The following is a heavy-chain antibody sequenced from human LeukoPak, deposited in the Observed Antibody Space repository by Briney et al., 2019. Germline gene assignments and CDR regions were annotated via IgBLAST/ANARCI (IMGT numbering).Heavy chain of an antibody. CDR2: IYYSGST. Sequence: SETLSLTCTVSGGSISSSSYYWGWIRQPPGKGLEWIGSIYYSGSTYYNPSLKSRVTISVDTSKNQFSLKLSSVTAADTAVYYCARHIRPGYCSSTSCYWHYYYMDVWGKGTTVTVSS. CDR1: GGSISSSSYY. D-gene: IGHD2-2*01. CDR3: ARHIRPGYCSSTSCYWHYYYMDV. J-gene: IGHJ6*03. V-gene: IGHV4-39*01.